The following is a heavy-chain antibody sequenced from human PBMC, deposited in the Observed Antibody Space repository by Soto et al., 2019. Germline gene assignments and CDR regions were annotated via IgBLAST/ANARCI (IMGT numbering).Heavy chain of an antibody. CDR1: GGSFSGYY. V-gene: IGHV4-34*01. Sequence: KPSETLSLTCAVYGGSFSGYYWSWIRQPPGKGLGWIGEINHSGSTNYNPSLKSRVTISVDTSKNQFSLKLSSVTAADTAVYYCARGWIQLWLLNADAFDIWGQGTMVTVSS. D-gene: IGHD5-18*01. CDR3: ARGWIQLWLLNADAFDI. J-gene: IGHJ3*02. CDR2: INHSGST.